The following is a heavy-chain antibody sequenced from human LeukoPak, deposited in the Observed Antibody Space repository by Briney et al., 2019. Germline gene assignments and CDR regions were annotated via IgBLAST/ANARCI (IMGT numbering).Heavy chain of an antibody. CDR3: AKDTYYHDSSGYYTFDY. V-gene: IGHV3-30*18. CDR2: ISYDGSNK. J-gene: IGHJ4*02. D-gene: IGHD3-22*01. Sequence: GGSLRLSCAASGSTFSSYGMHWVRQAPGKGLEWVAVISYDGSNKHYADSVKGRFTISRDNSKNTLDLQMNSLRAEDTAVYYCAKDTYYHDSSGYYTFDYWGQGTLVTVSS. CDR1: GSTFSSYG.